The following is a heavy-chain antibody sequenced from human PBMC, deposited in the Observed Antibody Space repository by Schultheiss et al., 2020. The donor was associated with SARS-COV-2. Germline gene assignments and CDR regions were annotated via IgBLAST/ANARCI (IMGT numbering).Heavy chain of an antibody. CDR2: IYYSGST. CDR1: GGSISSSSYY. J-gene: IGHJ6*03. V-gene: IGHV4-39*07. CDR3: ARAGGTTYDYYYYMDV. Sequence: SQTLSLTCTVSGGSISSSSYYWGWIRQPPGKGLEWIGSIYYSGSTNYNPSLKSRVTISVDTSKNQFSLKLSSVTAADTAVYYCARAGGTTYDYYYYMDVWGKGTTVTVSS. D-gene: IGHD1-1*01.